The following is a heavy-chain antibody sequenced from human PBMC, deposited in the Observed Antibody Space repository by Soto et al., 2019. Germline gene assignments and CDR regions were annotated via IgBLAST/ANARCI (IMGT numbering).Heavy chain of an antibody. Sequence: EVQLVESGGGLVQPGGSLRLSCAASGFTFSNFWMHWVRQVPGKGLMWVSRINEDGRIINYADSVKGRFTISRDNARDTLILEINSLGAEDTGIYSCTMDIGGWGAYWGQGALVTVSS. CDR2: INEDGRII. CDR1: GFTFSNFW. CDR3: TMDIGGWGAY. J-gene: IGHJ4*02. D-gene: IGHD2-2*03. V-gene: IGHV3-74*01.